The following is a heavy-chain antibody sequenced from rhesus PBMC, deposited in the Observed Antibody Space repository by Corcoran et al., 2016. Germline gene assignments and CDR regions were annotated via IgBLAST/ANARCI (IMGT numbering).Heavy chain of an antibody. V-gene: IGHV4-165*01. J-gene: IGHJ4*01. CDR2: IGGSSGST. Sequence: QVQLQESGPGLVKPSETLSLTCAVAGGSLSGYGWGWIRQPPGKGLEWLGYIGGSSGSTYYNPSLKSRVTISTDTSKNQFSLKLSSVTAADTAVYYCATTIVGADYFDYWGQGVLVTVSS. CDR1: GGSLSGYG. D-gene: IGHD1-44*02. CDR3: ATTIVGADYFDY.